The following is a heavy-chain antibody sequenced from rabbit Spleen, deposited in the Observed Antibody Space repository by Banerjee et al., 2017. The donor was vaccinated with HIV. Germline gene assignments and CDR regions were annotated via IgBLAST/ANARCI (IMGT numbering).Heavy chain of an antibody. V-gene: IGHV1S7*01. D-gene: IGHD6-1*01. CDR2: IDPIFGST. CDR3: ARGTTNGGHGYAAL. Sequence: MSWVRQAPGKGLEWIGYIDPIFGSTYYASWVNGRFTISSHNAQNTLYLQLNSLTAADTATYFCARGTTNGGHGYAALWGPGTLVTVS. J-gene: IGHJ4*01.